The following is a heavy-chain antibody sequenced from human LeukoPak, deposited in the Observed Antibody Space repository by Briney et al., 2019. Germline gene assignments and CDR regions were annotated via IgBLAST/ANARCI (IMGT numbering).Heavy chain of an antibody. J-gene: IGHJ3*02. CDR1: GGTFSSYA. CDR2: TIPILGIA. Sequence: SVKVSCKASGGTFSSYAISWVRQAPEQGLEWMGRTIPILGIANYAQKFQGRVTITADKSTSTAYMELSSLRSEDTAVYYCARVSMDDAFDIWGQGTMVTVSS. CDR3: ARVSMDDAFDI. V-gene: IGHV1-69*04. D-gene: IGHD3-10*01.